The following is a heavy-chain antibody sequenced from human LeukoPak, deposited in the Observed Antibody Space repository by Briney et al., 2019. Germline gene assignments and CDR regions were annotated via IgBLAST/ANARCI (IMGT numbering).Heavy chain of an antibody. V-gene: IGHV3-23*01. D-gene: IGHD3-9*01. CDR3: ARAPYYDLLTGYYGVYDY. CDR2: ISSSGGST. CDR1: TFTFSNYD. Sequence: GGSLRLSCAASTFTFSNYDMSWVRQAPGKGLEWVSAISSSGGSTYYADSVKGRFTISRDNSKNTLYLQMNSLRAEDTAVYYCARAPYYDLLTGYYGVYDYWRQGTLVTVSS. J-gene: IGHJ4*02.